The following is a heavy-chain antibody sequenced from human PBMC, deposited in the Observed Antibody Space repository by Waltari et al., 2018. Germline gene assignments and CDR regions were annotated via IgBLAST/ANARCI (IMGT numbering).Heavy chain of an antibody. Sequence: QVRLTQSGSDVKEPGASVKVSCKASGYKFRDYGISWVRQAPGQGLEWMGWIYTYNDNTRVAEKIEDRVTLTTDKVTETVYMDLTDLRPDDTAVYYCARVVTGVHEVNDNWGQGTLVTVSS. CDR2: IYTYNDNT. CDR3: ARVVTGVHEVNDN. V-gene: IGHV1-18*01. CDR1: GYKFRDYG. J-gene: IGHJ4*02. D-gene: IGHD3-16*02.